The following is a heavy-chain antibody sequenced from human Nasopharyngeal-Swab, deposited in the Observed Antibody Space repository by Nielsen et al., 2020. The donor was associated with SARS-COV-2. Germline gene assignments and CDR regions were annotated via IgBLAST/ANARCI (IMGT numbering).Heavy chain of an antibody. CDR3: ASTPLDSSGYYYAFHY. V-gene: IGHV3-30-3*01. J-gene: IGHJ4*02. CDR2: ISYDGSNK. Sequence: GGPLRPPGAPSGFPSSRLTMHGVAQAPGKGLEWVAVISYDGSNKYYADSVKGRFTISRDISKNTLYLQMNSLRAEDTAVFYCASTPLDSSGYYYAFHYWGRGTLVTVSS. D-gene: IGHD3-22*01. CDR1: GFPSSRLT.